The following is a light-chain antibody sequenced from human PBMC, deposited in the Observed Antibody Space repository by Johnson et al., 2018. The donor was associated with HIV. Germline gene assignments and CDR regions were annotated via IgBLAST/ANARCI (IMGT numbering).Light chain of an antibody. Sequence: QSMLTQPPSVSAAPGQKVTISCSGSSSNIGNNYVSWYQQIPGTAPKLLIYDNNKRPSGIPDRFSGSKSGTSATLGITGLQTGDEADYYCGTWDSILTAYVFGAGTKVTV. CDR3: GTWDSILTAYV. V-gene: IGLV1-51*01. CDR1: SSNIGNNY. J-gene: IGLJ1*01. CDR2: DNN.